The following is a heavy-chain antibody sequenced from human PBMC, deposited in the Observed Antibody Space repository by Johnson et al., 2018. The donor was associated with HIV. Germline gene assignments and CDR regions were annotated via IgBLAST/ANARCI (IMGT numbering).Heavy chain of an antibody. CDR3: AKVGGRHDYGDYLGAVDI. D-gene: IGHD4-17*01. CDR2: IRYDGSNK. J-gene: IGHJ3*02. V-gene: IGHV3-30*02. CDR1: GFTFSSYG. Sequence: QVQLVESGGGVVQPGGSLRLSCAASGFTFSSYGMHWVRQAPGKGLEWVAFIRYDGSNKYYADSVKGRFTISRDNSKNTLYLQMNSLRAEDTAVYYCAKVGGRHDYGDYLGAVDIWGQGTMVSVSS.